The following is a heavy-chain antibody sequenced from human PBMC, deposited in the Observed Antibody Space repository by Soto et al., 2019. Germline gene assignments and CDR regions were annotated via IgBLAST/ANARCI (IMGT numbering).Heavy chain of an antibody. CDR1: GGTFSSYA. CDR3: ARGIEATISYCYYYGMDV. D-gene: IGHD5-12*01. J-gene: IGHJ6*02. Sequence: SVKVSCKASGGTFSSYAISWVRQAPGQGLEWMGGIIPIFGTANYAQKFQGRVTITADESTSTAYMELSSLRSEDTAVYYCARGIEATISYCYYYGMDVWGQGTTVTVSS. V-gene: IGHV1-69*13. CDR2: IIPIFGTA.